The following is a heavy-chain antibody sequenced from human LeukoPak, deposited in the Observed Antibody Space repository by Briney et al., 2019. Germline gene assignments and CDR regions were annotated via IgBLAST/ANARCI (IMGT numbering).Heavy chain of an antibody. CDR2: IFHTGSS. V-gene: IGHV4-38-2*02. CDR3: ARDLGLTISDNWFDP. CDR1: DYSISSGYF. Sequence: PSETLSLTCTVSDYSISSGYFWTWIRQPPGKGLEWIGSIFHTGSSYYNPSLKSPVAMSVDTSKNQFSLELSSVTAADTAVYYCARDLGLTISDNWFDPWGQGTLVTVSS. J-gene: IGHJ5*02. D-gene: IGHD3-3*01.